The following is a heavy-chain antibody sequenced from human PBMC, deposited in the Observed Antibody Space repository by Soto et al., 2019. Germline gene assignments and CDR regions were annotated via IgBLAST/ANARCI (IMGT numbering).Heavy chain of an antibody. Sequence: SVKVSCKASGGTFSSYAISWVRQAPGQGLEWMGGIIPIFGTANYAQKFQGRVTITADKSTSTAYMELSSLRSEDTAVYYCARGYCSGGSCYSGYWFDPWGQGTLVTVSS. CDR3: ARGYCSGGSCYSGYWFDP. CDR1: GGTFSSYA. CDR2: IIPIFGTA. D-gene: IGHD2-15*01. V-gene: IGHV1-69*06. J-gene: IGHJ5*02.